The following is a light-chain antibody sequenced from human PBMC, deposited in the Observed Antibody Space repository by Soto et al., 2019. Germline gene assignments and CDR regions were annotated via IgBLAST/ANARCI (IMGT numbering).Light chain of an antibody. Sequence: DIVVTQSPDLLAVSLGERATINCKSSQSVLYSPNSKDYLGWYQQKPGQPPKLLIDGASIRESGVPDRFSCSGSGTDFSLTVSNLQAEDVAGGGCQQYYDLPYTFGQGTKLEI. CDR2: GAS. CDR1: QSVLYSPNSKDY. J-gene: IGKJ2*01. V-gene: IGKV4-1*01. CDR3: QQYYDLPYT.